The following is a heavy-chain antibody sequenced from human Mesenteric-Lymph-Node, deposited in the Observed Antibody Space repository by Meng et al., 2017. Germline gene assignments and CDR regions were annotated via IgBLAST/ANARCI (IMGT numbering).Heavy chain of an antibody. CDR2: INKDGSST. V-gene: IGHV3-74*01. J-gene: IGHJ4*02. Sequence: GGPLRFSFAASGFTFSICGMHWFRQAPGKGLVWVSRINKDGSSTSYADFVTGRFTISRDNAKNTLYLQLNSLRAEDTALYYYARDSPAVGVTSDYWGQGTRVTVSS. CDR1: GFTFSICG. CDR3: ARDSPAVGVTSDY. D-gene: IGHD3-16*01.